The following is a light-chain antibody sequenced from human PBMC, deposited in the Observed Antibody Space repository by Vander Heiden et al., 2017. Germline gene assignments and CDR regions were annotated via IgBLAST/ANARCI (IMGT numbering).Light chain of an antibody. Sequence: GQRVPISCSGSSSNIGSNTVNWYQQLPGTAPKLLIYSNNQRPSGVPDRFSGSKSGTAASLAISGLQSEDEADYYCAAWDDSLNVVFGGGTKLTVL. CDR3: AAWDDSLNVV. CDR1: SSNIGSNT. J-gene: IGLJ2*01. V-gene: IGLV1-44*01. CDR2: SNN.